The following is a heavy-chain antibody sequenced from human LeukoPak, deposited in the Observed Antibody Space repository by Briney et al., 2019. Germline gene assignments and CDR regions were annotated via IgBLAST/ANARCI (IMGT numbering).Heavy chain of an antibody. J-gene: IGHJ4*02. V-gene: IGHV4-59*01. D-gene: IGHD3-10*01. Sequence: SSETLSLTCTVSGVSISSYYWRWIRQPPGKGLEWIVYIYYSGSTYYNPSLKSRVTISVDTSKNQFSLKLSSVTAADTAVYYCARGRSGSYYKGPFDYWGQGTLVTVSS. CDR2: IYYSGST. CDR1: GVSISSYY. CDR3: ARGRSGSYYKGPFDY.